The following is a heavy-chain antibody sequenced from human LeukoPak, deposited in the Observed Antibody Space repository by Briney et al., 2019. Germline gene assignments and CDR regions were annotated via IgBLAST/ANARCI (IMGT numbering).Heavy chain of an antibody. CDR1: GFTFSDYY. V-gene: IGHV3-21*01. J-gene: IGHJ3*02. Sequence: GGSLRLSCAASGFTFSDYYMSWIRQAPGKGLEWVSSISSSSSYIYYADSVKGRFTISGDNAKNSLHLQMNSLRAEDTAVYYCARDQYSSSMDDAFDIWGQGTMVTVSS. CDR2: ISSSSSYI. CDR3: ARDQYSSSMDDAFDI. D-gene: IGHD6-6*01.